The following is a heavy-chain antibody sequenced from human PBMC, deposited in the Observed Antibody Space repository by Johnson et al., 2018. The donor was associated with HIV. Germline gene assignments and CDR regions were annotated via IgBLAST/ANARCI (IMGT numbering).Heavy chain of an antibody. V-gene: IGHV3-9*01. CDR1: GFTFSSYG. CDR3: AKVGVGGDAFDI. Sequence: VQLVESGGGVVQPGRSLRLSCAASGFTFSSYGMHWVRQAPGKGLEWVSGISWNSGSIGYADSVKGRFTISRDNAKNSLYLQMNSLRAEDTAVYYCAKVGVGGDAFDIWGQGTMVTVSS. D-gene: IGHD1-26*01. CDR2: ISWNSGSI. J-gene: IGHJ3*02.